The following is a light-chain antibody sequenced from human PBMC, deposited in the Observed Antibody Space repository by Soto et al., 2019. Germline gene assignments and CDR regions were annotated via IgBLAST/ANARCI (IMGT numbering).Light chain of an antibody. J-gene: IGKJ3*01. V-gene: IGKV1-5*03. Sequence: DIQMTQSPSTLSASVGDTVTITCRASQSISSWLAWYQQKPGKAPKLLIYKASSLESGVAARFSGSVSGTEFTLTISSLQPDDLAAYYCQQYNSYQFTVVPGPKVDIK. CDR1: QSISSW. CDR2: KAS. CDR3: QQYNSYQFT.